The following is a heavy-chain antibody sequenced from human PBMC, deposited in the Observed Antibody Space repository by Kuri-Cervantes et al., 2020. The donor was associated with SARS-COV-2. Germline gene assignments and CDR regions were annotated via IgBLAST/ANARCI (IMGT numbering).Heavy chain of an antibody. J-gene: IGHJ3*02. CDR2: IKQDGSEK. CDR3: TARDIFWSGVDAFDI. D-gene: IGHD3-3*01. CDR1: GFTFSSYW. Sequence: ETLSLTCAASGFTFSSYWMSWVRQAPGKGLEWVANIKQDGSEKYYVDSVKGRFTISRDNAKNSLYLQMNSLKTEDTAVYWVTARDIFWSGVDAFDIWGQGTMVTVSS. V-gene: IGHV3-7*03.